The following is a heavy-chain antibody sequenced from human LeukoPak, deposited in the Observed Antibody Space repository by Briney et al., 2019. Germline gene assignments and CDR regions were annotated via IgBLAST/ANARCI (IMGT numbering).Heavy chain of an antibody. Sequence: GASVKVSCKASGYTFTGYYMHWVRQATGQGLEWMGRINPNSGGTNYAQKFQGRVTMTRDTSISTAYMELSRLRSDDTAVYYCARSSSGGATTAFDYWGQGTLVTVSS. CDR3: ARSSSGGATTAFDY. CDR2: INPNSGGT. V-gene: IGHV1-2*06. CDR1: GYTFTGYY. J-gene: IGHJ4*02. D-gene: IGHD1-1*01.